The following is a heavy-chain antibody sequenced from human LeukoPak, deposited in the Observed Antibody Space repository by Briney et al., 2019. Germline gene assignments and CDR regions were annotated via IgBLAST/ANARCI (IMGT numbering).Heavy chain of an antibody. Sequence: ASVKVSCKASGYTFTSYGISWVRQAPGQGLEWMGWISANSGNTNYAKNLQGRVTMTTDTSTSTAYMELRSLTSDDTAVYYCARDLSYYDSSGYYYGWGQGTLVTVSS. CDR1: GYTFTSYG. D-gene: IGHD3-22*01. CDR2: ISANSGNT. J-gene: IGHJ4*02. V-gene: IGHV1-18*01. CDR3: ARDLSYYDSSGYYYG.